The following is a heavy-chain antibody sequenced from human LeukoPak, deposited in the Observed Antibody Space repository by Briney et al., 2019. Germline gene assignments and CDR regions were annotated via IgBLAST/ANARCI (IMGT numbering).Heavy chain of an antibody. Sequence: SGGSLRLSCAAFGFTFSSYPMNWVRQAPGKGLEWVSNVRPGDSARFYADSVKGRFTISRDNSENTLYLQMNSLRAEDTAVYYCAKDPSFSSSWDYYFDYWGQGTLVTVSS. CDR3: AKDPSFSSSWDYYFDY. J-gene: IGHJ4*02. CDR1: GFTFSSYP. D-gene: IGHD6-13*01. V-gene: IGHV3-23*01. CDR2: VRPGDSAR.